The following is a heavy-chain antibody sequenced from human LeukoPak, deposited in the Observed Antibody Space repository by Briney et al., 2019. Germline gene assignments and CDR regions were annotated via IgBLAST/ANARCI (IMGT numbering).Heavy chain of an antibody. CDR3: AGDDGHSGSYGDAFDI. Sequence: ASVKVSCKASGYTFTSYAMHWVRQAPGQRLEWMGWINAGNGNTKYSQKFQGRVTITRDTSASTAYMELSSLRSEDTAVYYCAGDDGHSGSYGDAFDIWGQGTMVTVSS. CDR1: GYTFTSYA. CDR2: INAGNGNT. V-gene: IGHV1-3*01. J-gene: IGHJ3*02. D-gene: IGHD1-26*01.